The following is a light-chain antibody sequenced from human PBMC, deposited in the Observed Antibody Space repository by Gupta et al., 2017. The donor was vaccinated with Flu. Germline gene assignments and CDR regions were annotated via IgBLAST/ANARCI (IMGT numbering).Light chain of an antibody. J-gene: IGKJ2*01. V-gene: IGKV3-20*01. CDR1: QSVDTSR. CDR3: QQYVASPHT. CDR2: ATS. Sequence: EIALTQSPGTMSLSPGERATLSCRASQSVDTSRFAWYQQRLGQAPRLLVYATSTRATGIPDRFSGSGSGTDFTLTISRLEPEDFAVYYCQQYVASPHTFGQGTKLEIK.